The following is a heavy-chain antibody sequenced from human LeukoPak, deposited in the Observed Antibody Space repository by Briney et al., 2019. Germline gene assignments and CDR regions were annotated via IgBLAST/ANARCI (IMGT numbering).Heavy chain of an antibody. Sequence: GGSLRLSCAASGFTFTSYSMNWVRQAPGRGLEWVSSISSSSSYIYYADSVKGRLTISRDNAKNSLYLQMNSLRAEDTALYYCARDPIAAASYFDYWGHGTLVTVSS. J-gene: IGHJ4*01. CDR1: GFTFTSYS. V-gene: IGHV3-21*04. CDR3: ARDPIAAASYFDY. CDR2: ISSSSSYI. D-gene: IGHD6-13*01.